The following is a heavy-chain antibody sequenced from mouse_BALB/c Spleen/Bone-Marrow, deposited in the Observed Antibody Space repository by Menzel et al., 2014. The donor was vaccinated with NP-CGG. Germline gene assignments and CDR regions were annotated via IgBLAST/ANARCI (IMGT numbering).Heavy chain of an antibody. D-gene: IGHD2-2*01. J-gene: IGHJ4*01. Sequence: ESGPELVKPGASVRISCKASGYTFTRYYIQWMKQRPGQGLEWIRWIYPGNVNTKYNEKFKGKATLTADKSSSTAYMQLSSLTSEDSAVYFCAMWLRRDYYAMDYWGQGTSVTVSS. CDR1: GYTFTRYY. V-gene: IGHV1S56*01. CDR2: IYPGNVNT. CDR3: AMWLRRDYYAMDY.